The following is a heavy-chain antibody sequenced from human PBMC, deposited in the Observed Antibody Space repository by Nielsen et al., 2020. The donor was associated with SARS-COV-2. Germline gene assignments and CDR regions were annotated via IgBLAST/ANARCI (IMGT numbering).Heavy chain of an antibody. V-gene: IGHV3-49*03. CDR2: IRKKPYGGTT. CDR1: GFSFGDYA. J-gene: IGHJ3*02. D-gene: IGHD3-22*01. Sequence: GESLKISCTASGFSFGDYAVSWFRQAPGKGLEWVGIIRKKPYGGTTENAASVRGRFTISRDDSKSIAYLQLSSLKTEDTALYYCTRVLTLETGGPLTYYYDSSGPDAFDIWGQGTMVTVSS. CDR3: TRVLTLETGGPLTYYYDSSGPDAFDI.